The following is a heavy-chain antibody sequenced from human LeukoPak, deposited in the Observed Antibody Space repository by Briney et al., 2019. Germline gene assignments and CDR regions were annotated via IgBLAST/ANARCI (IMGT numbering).Heavy chain of an antibody. J-gene: IGHJ4*02. CDR3: ARELVGPFDY. D-gene: IGHD6-6*01. CDR1: GFTFSSHW. Sequence: GGSLRLSCAASGFTFSSHWMSWVRQAPGKGLEWVANIKQDGSEKYYVDSVKGRLTISRDNAKNSLYLQMNSLRAEDTAVYYCARELVGPFDYWGQGTLVTVSS. CDR2: IKQDGSEK. V-gene: IGHV3-7*01.